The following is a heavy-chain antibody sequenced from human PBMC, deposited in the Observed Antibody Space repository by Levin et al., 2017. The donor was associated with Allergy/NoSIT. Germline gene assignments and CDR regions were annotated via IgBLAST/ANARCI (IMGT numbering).Heavy chain of an antibody. CDR3: ARGRGGYSYGYFDY. Sequence: GSLRLSCAVYGGSFSGYYWSWIRQPPGKGLEWIGEINHSGSTNYNPSLKSRVTISVDTSKNQFSLKLSSVTAADTAVYYCARGRGGYSYGYFDYWGQGTLVTVSS. D-gene: IGHD5-18*01. V-gene: IGHV4-34*01. CDR1: GGSFSGYY. CDR2: INHSGST. J-gene: IGHJ4*02.